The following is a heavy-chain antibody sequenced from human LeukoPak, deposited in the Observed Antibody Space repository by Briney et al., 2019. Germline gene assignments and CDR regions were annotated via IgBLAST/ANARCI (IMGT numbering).Heavy chain of an antibody. CDR2: ISAYNGNT. V-gene: IGHV1-18*01. Sequence: ASVKVSCKASGYTFTSYGISWVRQAPGQGLEWMGWISAYNGNTNYAQKLQGRVNMTKDTSTSTAYMELRSLRSDDTAVYYCARVEYYYDSSGYQRGYYFDYWGQGTLVTVSS. J-gene: IGHJ4*02. CDR3: ARVEYYYDSSGYQRGYYFDY. D-gene: IGHD3-22*01. CDR1: GYTFTSYG.